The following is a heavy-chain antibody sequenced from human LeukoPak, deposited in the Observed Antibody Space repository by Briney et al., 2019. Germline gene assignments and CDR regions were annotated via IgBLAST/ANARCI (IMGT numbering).Heavy chain of an antibody. V-gene: IGHV1-2*02. CDR2: INPKSGGT. D-gene: IGHD3-16*01. CDR3: ARDNDSRDPPHFDY. CDR1: GYTFTGYY. J-gene: IGHJ4*02. Sequence: ASVKVSCKASGYTFTGYYMHWVRQAPGQGLEWMGWINPKSGGTNYAQKFQGRVTMTRDTSISTAYMELSSLRSEDTAVYYCARDNDSRDPPHFDYWGQGTLVTVSS.